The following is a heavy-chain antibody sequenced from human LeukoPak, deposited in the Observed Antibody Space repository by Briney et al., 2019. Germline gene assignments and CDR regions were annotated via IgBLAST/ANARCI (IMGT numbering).Heavy chain of an antibody. D-gene: IGHD5-12*01. CDR1: GYSFTSYW. Sequence: GESLKISCKGSGYSFTSYWIGWVRQMPGKGLEWMGLIYPGDSDTRYSPSFQGQVTISADKSISTAYLQWSSLKASDTAMYYCARQIWLPSRYYGMDVWAQGTTVTVSS. CDR3: ARQIWLPSRYYGMDV. CDR2: IYPGDSDT. V-gene: IGHV5-51*01. J-gene: IGHJ6*02.